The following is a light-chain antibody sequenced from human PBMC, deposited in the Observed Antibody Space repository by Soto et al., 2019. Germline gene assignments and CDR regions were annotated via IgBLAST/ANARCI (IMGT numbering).Light chain of an antibody. J-gene: IGKJ3*01. CDR1: QSISSY. CDR3: QQRRT. V-gene: IGKV1-39*01. Sequence: DIRMTQSPSSLSASVGDRVTITCRASQSISSYLNWYQQKPGKAPKLLIYAASSLQSGVPSRFSGSGSGTDFTLTISSLQPEDFATYYCQQRRTFGPGTKVDIK. CDR2: AAS.